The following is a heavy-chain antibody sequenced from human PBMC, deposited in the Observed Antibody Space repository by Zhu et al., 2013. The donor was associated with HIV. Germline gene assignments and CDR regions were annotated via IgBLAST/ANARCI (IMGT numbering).Heavy chain of an antibody. J-gene: IGHJ5*02. CDR1: GYTFTSYG. Sequence: QVQLVQSGAEVKKPGASVKVSCKASGYTFTSYGISWVRQAPGQGLEWMGWISAYNGNTNYAQKLQGRVTMTTDTSTSTAYMELRSLRSDDTAVYYCARDFPDIVVVPASVGSGWFDPWGQGTLVTVSS. CDR3: ARDFPDIVVVPASVGSGWFDP. CDR2: ISAYNGNT. D-gene: IGHD2-2*01. V-gene: IGHV1-18*01.